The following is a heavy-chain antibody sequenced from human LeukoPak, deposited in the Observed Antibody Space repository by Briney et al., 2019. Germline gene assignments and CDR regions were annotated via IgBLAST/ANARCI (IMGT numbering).Heavy chain of an antibody. J-gene: IGHJ3*02. CDR1: GDSITGYY. Sequence: SETLSLTCSVSGDSITGYYWGWIRQPPGKGLEWIGIIYYTGNTYYNSSLKSRVTISLDTSKNQFSLKVISLTAADTAAYYCARVRHGAFDIWGQGTMVTVSS. V-gene: IGHV4-39*07. CDR2: IYYTGNT. CDR3: ARVRHGAFDI.